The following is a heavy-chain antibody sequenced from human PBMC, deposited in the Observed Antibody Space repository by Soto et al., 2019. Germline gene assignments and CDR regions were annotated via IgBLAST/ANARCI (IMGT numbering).Heavy chain of an antibody. D-gene: IGHD6-19*01. V-gene: IGHV1-69*04. CDR3: ARVGSGNYFDY. CDR1: GGTFSSYA. J-gene: IGHJ4*02. CDR2: IIPILGIA. Sequence: ASVKVSCKASGGTFSSYAISWVRQAPGQGLEWMGRIIPILGIANYAQKFQGRVTITADKSTSTAYIELSSLRSEDTAVYYCARVGSGNYFDYWGQGTLVTVSS.